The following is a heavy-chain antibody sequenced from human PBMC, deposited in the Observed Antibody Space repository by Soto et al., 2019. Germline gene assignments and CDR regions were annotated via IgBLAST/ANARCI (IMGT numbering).Heavy chain of an antibody. V-gene: IGHV3-53*01. CDR1: GFTVSSNY. D-gene: IGHD3-10*01. Sequence: EVQLVESGGGLIQPGGSLRLSCAASGFTVSSNYMSWVRQAPGKGLEWVSVIYSGGSTYYADSVKARFTISRDNSKNTLHLQMSSRRAEDTAVYYFARDRYSGEGFDPWGQGTLVTVSS. CDR2: IYSGGST. J-gene: IGHJ5*02. CDR3: ARDRYSGEGFDP.